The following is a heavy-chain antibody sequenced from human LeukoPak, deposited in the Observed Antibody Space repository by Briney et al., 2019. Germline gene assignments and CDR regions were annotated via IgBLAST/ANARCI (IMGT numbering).Heavy chain of an antibody. J-gene: IGHJ4*02. Sequence: GGSLRLSCAASGFTFSNHWMTWVRQAPGKGLEWVANIKEDGSEIYYVDSVKGRFTISRDNSKNSLYLQMNSLSAEDTALYHCARAGGSGWDQYYSDYWGREPWSPSPQ. D-gene: IGHD6-19*01. CDR3: ARAGGSGWDQYYSDY. CDR2: IKEDGSEI. CDR1: GFTFSNHW. V-gene: IGHV3-7*03.